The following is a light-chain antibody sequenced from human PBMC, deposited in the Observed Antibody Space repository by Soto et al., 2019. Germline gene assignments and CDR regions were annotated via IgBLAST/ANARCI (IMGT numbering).Light chain of an antibody. CDR3: NSYTSSSTRV. Sequence: TLTQPASVSGSPGQSITISCTGTSSDIGGYNYVSWYQHHPGKAPKLLIYEVTNRPSGVSNRFSGSKSGNTASLTISGLQAEDEAVYYCNSYTSSSTRVFGGGTKVTVL. CDR1: SSDIGGYNY. CDR2: EVT. J-gene: IGLJ2*01. V-gene: IGLV2-14*01.